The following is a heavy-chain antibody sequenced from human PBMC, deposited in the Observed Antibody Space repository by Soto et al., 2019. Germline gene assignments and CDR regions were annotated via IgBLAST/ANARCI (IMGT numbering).Heavy chain of an antibody. CDR1: GFTFSSYG. Sequence: GGSLRRSCAASGFTFSSYGMHWVRQAPGKGLEWVAVIWYDGSNKYYAQKLQGRVTMTTDTSTSTAYMELSSLRSEDTAVYYCAVGGIYSSSWYHTFDYWGQGTLVTVSS. D-gene: IGHD6-13*01. V-gene: IGHV3-30*02. J-gene: IGHJ4*02. CDR2: IWYDGSNK. CDR3: AVGGIYSSSWYHTFDY.